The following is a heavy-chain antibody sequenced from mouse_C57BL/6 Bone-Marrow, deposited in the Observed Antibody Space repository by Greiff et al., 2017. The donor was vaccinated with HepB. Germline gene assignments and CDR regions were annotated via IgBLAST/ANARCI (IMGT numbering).Heavy chain of an antibody. Sequence: QVQLQQSGAELVRPGASVTLSCKASGYTFTDYEMHWVKQTPVHGLEWIGAIDPETGGTAYNQKFKGKAILTADKSSSTAYMELRSLTSEDSAVYYCTRRGTYSDSPYYFDYWGQGTTLTVSS. J-gene: IGHJ2*01. CDR1: GYTFTDYE. V-gene: IGHV1-15*01. CDR3: TRRGTYSDSPYYFDY. D-gene: IGHD2-12*01. CDR2: IDPETGGT.